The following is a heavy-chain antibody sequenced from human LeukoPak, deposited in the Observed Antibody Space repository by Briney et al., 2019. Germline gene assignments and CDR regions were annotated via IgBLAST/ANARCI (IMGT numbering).Heavy chain of an antibody. D-gene: IGHD1-26*01. V-gene: IGHV4-59*08. Sequence: PSETLSLTCTVSGGSISSYYWSWIRQPPGKGLEWIGYMYYSGSTNYNPSLKSRVTISVDTSKNQFSLKLSSVTAADTAVYYCARHGIGYWFDPWGQGTLVTVSS. CDR1: GGSISSYY. CDR2: MYYSGST. CDR3: ARHGIGYWFDP. J-gene: IGHJ5*02.